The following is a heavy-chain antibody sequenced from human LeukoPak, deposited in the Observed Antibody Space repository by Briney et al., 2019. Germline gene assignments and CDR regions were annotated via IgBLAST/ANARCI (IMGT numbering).Heavy chain of an antibody. D-gene: IGHD6-13*01. Sequence: GASVKVSCKASGYTFTSYAMHWVRQAPGQRLEWMGWINAGNGNTKYSQKFQGRVTITRDTSASTAYMELSSLRSEDTAVYYCARAIAAVPRPHYYYMDVWGKGTTVTVSS. CDR3: ARAIAAVPRPHYYYMDV. CDR1: GYTFTSYA. J-gene: IGHJ6*03. CDR2: INAGNGNT. V-gene: IGHV1-3*01.